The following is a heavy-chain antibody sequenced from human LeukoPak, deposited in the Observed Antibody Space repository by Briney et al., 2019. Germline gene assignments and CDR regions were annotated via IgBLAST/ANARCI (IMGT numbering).Heavy chain of an antibody. CDR2: INPSGGST. D-gene: IGHD3-3*01. J-gene: IGHJ4*02. V-gene: IGHV1-46*01. CDR1: GYTFTSYY. Sequence: ASVKVSCKASGYTFTSYYMHWVRQAPGQGLEWMGIINPSGGSTSYAQKFQGRVTMTRNTSISTAYMELSRLRSEDTAVYYCARSDYDFWSGPQYYFDYWGQGTLVTVSS. CDR3: ARSDYDFWSGPQYYFDY.